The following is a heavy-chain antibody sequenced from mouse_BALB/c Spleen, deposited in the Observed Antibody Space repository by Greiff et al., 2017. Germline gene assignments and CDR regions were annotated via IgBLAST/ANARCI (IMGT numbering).Heavy chain of an antibody. Sequence: EVNVVESGGGLVQPKGSLKLSCAASGFTFNTYAMNWVRQAPGKGLEWVARIRSKSNNYATYYADSVKDRFTISRDDSQSMLYLQMNNLKTEDTAMYYCVRLTGDYWGQGTTLTVSS. V-gene: IGHV10-1*02. J-gene: IGHJ2*01. CDR2: IRSKSNNYAT. CDR3: VRLTGDY. CDR1: GFTFNTYA. D-gene: IGHD4-1*01.